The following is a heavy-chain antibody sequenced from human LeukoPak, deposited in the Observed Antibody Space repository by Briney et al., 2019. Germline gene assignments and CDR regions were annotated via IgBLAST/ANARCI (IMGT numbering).Heavy chain of an antibody. Sequence: TTSETLSLTCTVSGGSISSYYWSWIRQPAGKGLEWIGYIYYSGSTNYDPSLKSRVTISVDTSKNQFSLKLSSVTAADTAVYYCARGPYKSSPFDYWGQGTLVTVSS. CDR1: GGSISSYY. J-gene: IGHJ4*02. D-gene: IGHD6-6*01. CDR3: ARGPYKSSPFDY. V-gene: IGHV4-59*01. CDR2: IYYSGST.